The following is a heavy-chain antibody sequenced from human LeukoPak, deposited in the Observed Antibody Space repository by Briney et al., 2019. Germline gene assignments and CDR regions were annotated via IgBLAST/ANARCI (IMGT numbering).Heavy chain of an antibody. V-gene: IGHV3-23*01. CDR2: ISGSGYST. D-gene: IGHD2-8*01. CDR1: GFTFRSYP. J-gene: IGHJ6*03. Sequence: GGSLRLSCAASGFTFRSYPMSWVRQAPGKGLEWVSTISGSGYSTDYADSARGRFTISRDNSKNTLYLEINSLRAEDTAVYYCAKDRGHCINGVCHNYYYMDVWGKGTTVTVSS. CDR3: AKDRGHCINGVCHNYYYMDV.